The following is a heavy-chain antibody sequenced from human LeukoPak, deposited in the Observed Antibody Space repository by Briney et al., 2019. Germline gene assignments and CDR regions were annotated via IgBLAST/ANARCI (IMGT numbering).Heavy chain of an antibody. D-gene: IGHD6-19*01. V-gene: IGHV4-34*01. J-gene: IGHJ3*02. CDR1: GGSFSGYY. Sequence: PSETLSLTCAVYGGSFSGYYWSWIRQPPGKGLEWIGEINHSGSTNYNPSLKSRVTISVDTSKNQFSLKLSSVTAADTAVYYCARRQKQWLVLYAAFDIWGQGTMVTVSS. CDR2: INHSGST. CDR3: ARRQKQWLVLYAAFDI.